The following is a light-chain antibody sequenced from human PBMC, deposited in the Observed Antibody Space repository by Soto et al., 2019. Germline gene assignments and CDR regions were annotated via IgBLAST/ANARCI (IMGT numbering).Light chain of an antibody. CDR2: GAS. Sequence: EIVMTQSPATLSVSPGERATLSCRASQSVRSKLAWYQQKPGQAPRLLIYGASTRATGIPARFSGSGSGTEFTLTISSLQSEDTAVYYCQHFSRWPLTFGGGTKEEIK. J-gene: IGKJ4*01. CDR1: QSVRSK. V-gene: IGKV3D-15*01. CDR3: QHFSRWPLT.